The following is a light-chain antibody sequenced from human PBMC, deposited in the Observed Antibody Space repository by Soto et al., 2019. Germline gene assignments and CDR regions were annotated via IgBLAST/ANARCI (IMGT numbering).Light chain of an antibody. J-gene: IGKJ1*01. V-gene: IGKV3-15*01. CDR2: GAS. CDR3: QQYNNWPRT. Sequence: VFTRSPGTVPLSPGEGATLSCRASQSVSSNLAWYQQKPGQAPRLLIYGASTRATGIPARFSGSGSGTDFTLTISRLEPEDFAVYYCQQYNNWPRTFGQGTKVDIK. CDR1: QSVSSN.